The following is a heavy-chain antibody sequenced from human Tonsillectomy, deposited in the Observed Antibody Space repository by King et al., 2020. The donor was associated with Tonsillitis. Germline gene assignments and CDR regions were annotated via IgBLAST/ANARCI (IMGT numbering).Heavy chain of an antibody. Sequence: VQLVESGGGLVKPGGSLRLSCAASGFTFSDYSLNWVRQAPGKGLEWVSSISSSIYIYYADSVKGRFTISRDNARNSLYLQMNSLRAEDTAVYYCARGKYCSGGNCYSDFWGQGTLVTVSS. J-gene: IGHJ4*02. V-gene: IGHV3-21*01. D-gene: IGHD2-15*01. CDR3: ARGKYCSGGNCYSDF. CDR2: ISSSIYI. CDR1: GFTFSDYS.